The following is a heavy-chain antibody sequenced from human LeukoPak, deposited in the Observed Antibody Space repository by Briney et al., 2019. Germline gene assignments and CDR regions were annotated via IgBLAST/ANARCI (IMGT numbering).Heavy chain of an antibody. Sequence: GGSLRLSCEASGFTFRTSWMSWVRQAPGKGLGWVADINKDGIETYYVHSLRGRFTISRDNANKSLFLQMDSLRAEDTAVYYCARQARVTHFYGGFGSHFDFWGQGILVTVFS. CDR3: ARQARVTHFYGGFGSHFDF. J-gene: IGHJ4*02. CDR1: GFTFRTSW. V-gene: IGHV3-7*01. CDR2: INKDGIET. D-gene: IGHD3-10*01.